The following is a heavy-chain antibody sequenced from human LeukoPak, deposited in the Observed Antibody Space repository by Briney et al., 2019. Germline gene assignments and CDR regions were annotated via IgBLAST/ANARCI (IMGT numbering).Heavy chain of an antibody. Sequence: GGSLRLSCAASGFTFSSHWMHWVRQAPGKGLVWVSRINNDGSRTSYADSVKGRFTISRDNAKNTLYLQMNSLRAEDTAVYYCARVAAVAGRRNDYWGQGTLVTVSS. CDR3: ARVAAVAGRRNDY. J-gene: IGHJ4*02. V-gene: IGHV3-74*01. CDR1: GFTFSSHW. CDR2: INNDGSRT. D-gene: IGHD6-19*01.